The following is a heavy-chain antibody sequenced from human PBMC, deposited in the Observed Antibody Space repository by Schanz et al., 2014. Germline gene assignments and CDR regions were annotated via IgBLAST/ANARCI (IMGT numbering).Heavy chain of an antibody. V-gene: IGHV3-74*01. CDR1: GFTVTNAW. CDR3: ARDLPRTFLFDY. CDR2: INSVGSNT. J-gene: IGHJ4*02. Sequence: EVQLAESGGGLVQPGGSLRLSCAASGFTVTNAWMSWVRQAPGKGLEWVGRINSVGSNTDYADSVTGRFTISRDNAKNTLYLQMNTLRAEDTAVYYCARDLPRTFLFDYWGQGTLVTVSS.